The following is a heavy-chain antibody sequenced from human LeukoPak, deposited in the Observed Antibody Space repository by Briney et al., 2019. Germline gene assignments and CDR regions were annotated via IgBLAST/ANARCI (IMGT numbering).Heavy chain of an antibody. Sequence: GGSLRLSCAASGFSFSGYWMSWVRQAPGKGLEWVANIKQDESEKYYVDSVKGRFTIFRDNAKNSLYLQMNSLRAEDTAVYYCAKDVRDYDFWTNYYSYYMDVWGKGTTVSVSS. V-gene: IGHV3-7*01. J-gene: IGHJ6*03. CDR1: GFSFSGYW. CDR3: AKDVRDYDFWTNYYSYYMDV. D-gene: IGHD3-3*01. CDR2: IKQDESEK.